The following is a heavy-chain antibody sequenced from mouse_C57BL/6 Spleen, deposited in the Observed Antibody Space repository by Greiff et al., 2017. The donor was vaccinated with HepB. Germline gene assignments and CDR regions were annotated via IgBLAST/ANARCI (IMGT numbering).Heavy chain of an antibody. CDR1: GFTFSSYA. CDR3: TRDHSNQAAWFAY. Sequence: EVKLVESGEGLVKPGGSLKLSCAASGFTFSSYAMSWVRQTPEKRLEWVAYISSGGDYIYYADTVKGRVTISRENARNTLYLQMSSLKSEKTAMYYCTRDHSNQAAWFAYWGQGTLVTVSA. V-gene: IGHV5-9-1*02. D-gene: IGHD2-5*01. CDR2: ISSGGDYI. J-gene: IGHJ3*01.